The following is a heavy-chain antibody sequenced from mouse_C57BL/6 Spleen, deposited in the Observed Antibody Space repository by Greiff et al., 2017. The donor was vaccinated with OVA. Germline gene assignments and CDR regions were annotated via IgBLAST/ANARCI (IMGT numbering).Heavy chain of an antibody. CDR3: TRSGNYSNLYYAMDY. V-gene: IGHV1-5*01. D-gene: IGHD2-5*01. CDR2: IYPGNSDT. Sequence: EVQLQQSGTVLARPGASVKMSCKTSGYTFTSYWMHWVKQRPGQGLEWIGAIYPGNSDTSYNQKFKGKAKLTAVTSASTAYMELSSLTNEDSAVYYCTRSGNYSNLYYAMDYWGQGTSVTVSS. CDR1: GYTFTSYW. J-gene: IGHJ4*01.